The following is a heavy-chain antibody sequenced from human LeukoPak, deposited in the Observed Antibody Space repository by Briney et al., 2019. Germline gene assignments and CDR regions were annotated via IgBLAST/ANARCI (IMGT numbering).Heavy chain of an antibody. Sequence: PGGSLRLSCAASGFTFSSYAMHWVRQAPGKGLEWVAVISYDGSNKYYADSVKGRFTISRDNSKNILSLQMNSLRAEDTAVYYCAVPPGYQVLFSYSLDIWGQGTMVTVSS. J-gene: IGHJ3*02. V-gene: IGHV3-30-3*01. CDR3: AVPPGYQVLFSYSLDI. D-gene: IGHD2-2*01. CDR2: ISYDGSNK. CDR1: GFTFSSYA.